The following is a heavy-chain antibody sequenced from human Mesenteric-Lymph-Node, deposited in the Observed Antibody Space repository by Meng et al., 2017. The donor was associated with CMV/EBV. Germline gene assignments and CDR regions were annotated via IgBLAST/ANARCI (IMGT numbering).Heavy chain of an antibody. J-gene: IGHJ4*02. V-gene: IGHV3-74*01. CDR1: GFTFSSYW. D-gene: IGHD1-26*01. Sequence: CAASGFTFSSYWLHWVRQAPGKGLVWVSRINGDGNTTAYADSVQGRFTISRDNARNTLYLQMNSLTAEDTSVYYCANTKYSGTYFDFWGQGTLVTVSS. CDR2: INGDGNTT. CDR3: ANTKYSGTYFDF.